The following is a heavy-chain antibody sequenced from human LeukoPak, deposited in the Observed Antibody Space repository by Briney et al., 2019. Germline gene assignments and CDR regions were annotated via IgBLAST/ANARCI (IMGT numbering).Heavy chain of an antibody. Sequence: PSETLSLTCTVSGGSISSYYWSWIRQPPGKGLEWIGYIYYSGSTNYNPSLKSRVTISVDTSKNQFSLKLSSVTAADTVVYYCASQVGAAFDYWGQGTLVTVSS. J-gene: IGHJ4*02. V-gene: IGHV4-59*01. CDR2: IYYSGST. D-gene: IGHD1-26*01. CDR1: GGSISSYY. CDR3: ASQVGAAFDY.